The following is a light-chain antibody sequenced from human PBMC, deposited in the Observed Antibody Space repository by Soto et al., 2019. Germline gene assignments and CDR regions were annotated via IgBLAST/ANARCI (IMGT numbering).Light chain of an antibody. Sequence: SALTQPPSASGSPGQSVTISCTGTSSDVGGYNYVSWYQQHPGKAPKLMIFEVTKRPSGVPDRFSGSKSGHTASLTVSGLQAEDEADYYCTSYAGSNSVVFGGGTKVTVL. J-gene: IGLJ2*01. CDR2: EVT. V-gene: IGLV2-8*01. CDR3: TSYAGSNSVV. CDR1: SSDVGGYNY.